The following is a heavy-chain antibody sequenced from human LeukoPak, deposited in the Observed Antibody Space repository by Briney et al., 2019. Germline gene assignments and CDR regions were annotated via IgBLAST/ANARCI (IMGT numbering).Heavy chain of an antibody. CDR3: ARGHYDFWSGSPSYYGMDV. CDR1: GGSISSGGYS. J-gene: IGHJ6*02. V-gene: IGHV4-30-2*01. CDR2: IYHSGST. D-gene: IGHD3-3*01. Sequence: SETLSLTCAVSGGSISSGGYSWSWIRQPPGTGLEWIGYIYHSGSTYYNPSLKSRVTISVDRSKNQFSLKLSSVTAADTAVYYCARGHYDFWSGSPSYYGMDVWGQGTTVTVSS.